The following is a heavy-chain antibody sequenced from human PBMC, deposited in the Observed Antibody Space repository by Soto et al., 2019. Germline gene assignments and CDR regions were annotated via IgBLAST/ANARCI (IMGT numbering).Heavy chain of an antibody. V-gene: IGHV4-31*03. CDR2: IYYSGNT. CDR3: ARVTGSDGDSFNF. Sequence: SETLSLTCTVSGGSISSGGFYWSWIRQHPGKGLEWIGYIYYSGNTYYNPSLKSRVTISVDTSKNQYPLKLSSVTAADTALYYCARVTGSDGDSFNFWGQGTLVTVSS. D-gene: IGHD4-17*01. CDR1: GGSISSGGFY. J-gene: IGHJ4*02.